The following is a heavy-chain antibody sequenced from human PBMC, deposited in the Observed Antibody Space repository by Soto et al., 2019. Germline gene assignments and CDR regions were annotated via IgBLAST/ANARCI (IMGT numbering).Heavy chain of an antibody. CDR3: ARGGSSSIDY. Sequence: QVQLVQSGAEVKKPGASVKVSCKASGYTFTGYYMHWVRQAPGQGPEWMGWINPNSGGTTYAKKFQGRVTVTRDTSIITAYMELSSLRSDDTAVYYCARGGSSSIDYWGQGTLVTVSS. V-gene: IGHV1-2*02. D-gene: IGHD6-6*01. J-gene: IGHJ4*02. CDR1: GYTFTGYY. CDR2: INPNSGGT.